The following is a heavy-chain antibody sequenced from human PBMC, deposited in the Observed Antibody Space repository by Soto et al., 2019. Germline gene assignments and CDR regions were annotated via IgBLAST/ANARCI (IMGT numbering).Heavy chain of an antibody. CDR2: IKSKTDGGTT. D-gene: IGHD3-3*01. Sequence: GGSLRLSCAASGFTFSNAWMSWVRQAPGKGLEWVGRIKSKTDGGTTDYAAPVKGRFTISRDDSKNTLYLQMNSLKTEDTAVYHCTTDAIGDNDFWSGYLGDAFDIWGQGTMVTVSS. J-gene: IGHJ3*02. CDR3: TTDAIGDNDFWSGYLGDAFDI. V-gene: IGHV3-15*01. CDR1: GFTFSNAW.